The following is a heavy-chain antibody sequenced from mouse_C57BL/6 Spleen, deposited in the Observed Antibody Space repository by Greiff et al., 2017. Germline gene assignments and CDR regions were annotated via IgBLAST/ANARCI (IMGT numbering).Heavy chain of an antibody. Sequence: EVQVVESGGGLVKPGGSLKLSCAASGFTFSSYAMSWVRQTPEKRLEWVATISDGGSYTYYPDNVKGRFTISRDNAKNILYLQMSRLKSEDTAMXYCARDYYGSSPCAYWGQGTLVTVSA. D-gene: IGHD1-1*01. CDR2: ISDGGSYT. J-gene: IGHJ3*01. CDR3: ARDYYGSSPCAY. CDR1: GFTFSSYA. V-gene: IGHV5-4*01.